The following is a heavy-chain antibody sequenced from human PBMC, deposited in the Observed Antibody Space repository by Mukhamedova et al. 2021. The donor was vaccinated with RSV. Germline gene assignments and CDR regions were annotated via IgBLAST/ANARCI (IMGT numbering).Heavy chain of an antibody. V-gene: IGHV1-18*01. CDR2: SAYNGNT. J-gene: IGHJ6*02. D-gene: IGHD4-17*01. CDR3: ARWGTVTPLYGMDV. Sequence: SAYNGNTNYAQKLQGRVTLTTDTSTSTAYMELRSLRSDDTAVYYCARWGTVTPLYGMDVWGQGTTVTVSS.